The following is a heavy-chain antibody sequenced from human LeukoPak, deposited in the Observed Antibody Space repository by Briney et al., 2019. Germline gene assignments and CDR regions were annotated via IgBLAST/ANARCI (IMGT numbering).Heavy chain of an antibody. D-gene: IGHD2-21*01. V-gene: IGHV1-18*04. CDR3: ARVISEAFDY. CDR2: ISAYNGNT. Sequence: ASVKVSCKASGYTFTGYYMHWVRQAPGQGLEWMGWISAYNGNTNYAQKFQGRVTMTTDTPTSTAYMELRSLRSDDTAVYYCARVISEAFDYWGQGTLVTVSS. J-gene: IGHJ4*02. CDR1: GYTFTGYY.